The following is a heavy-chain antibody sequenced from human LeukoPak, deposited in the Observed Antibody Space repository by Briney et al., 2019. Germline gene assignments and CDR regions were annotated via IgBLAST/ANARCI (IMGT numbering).Heavy chain of an antibody. J-gene: IGHJ5*02. V-gene: IGHV4-61*02. CDR2: IYTSGST. Sequence: SETLSLTCTVSGGSISSGSYYWSWIRQPAGKGLEWIGRIYTSGSTNYKPSLKSRVTISVDTSKNQFSLKLSSVTAADTAVYYCARDFRYYDSRRPGRGFDPWGQGTLVTVSS. D-gene: IGHD3-22*01. CDR3: ARDFRYYDSRRPGRGFDP. CDR1: GGSISSGSYY.